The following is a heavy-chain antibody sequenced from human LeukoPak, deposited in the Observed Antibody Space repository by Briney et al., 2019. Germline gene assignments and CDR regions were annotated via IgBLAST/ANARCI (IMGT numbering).Heavy chain of an antibody. CDR2: VSGTGGTT. J-gene: IGHJ4*02. D-gene: IGHD2-21*01. Sequence: PGGSLRLSCAASGFTFSNYAMAWGRQAPGKGLEWVSSVSGTGGTTYHADSVKGRLTISRDNSNNTLYLQMNSLRAEDTAVYYCVKDVLSVAVGSTHDYWGPGTLVTVSS. CDR3: VKDVLSVAVGSTHDY. V-gene: IGHV3-23*01. CDR1: GFTFSNYA.